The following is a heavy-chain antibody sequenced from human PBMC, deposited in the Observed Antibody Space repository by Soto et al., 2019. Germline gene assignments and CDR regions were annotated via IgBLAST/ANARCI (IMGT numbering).Heavy chain of an antibody. Sequence: GGSLRLSCAASGFTFSSYWMSWVRQAPGKGLEWVANIKQDGSEKYYVDSVKGRFTISRDNAKNSLYLQMNSLRAEDTAVYYCARLAAAGIYPYYYYYMDVWGKGTTVTVSS. J-gene: IGHJ6*03. CDR1: GFTFSSYW. V-gene: IGHV3-7*01. CDR2: IKQDGSEK. CDR3: ARLAAAGIYPYYYYYMDV. D-gene: IGHD6-13*01.